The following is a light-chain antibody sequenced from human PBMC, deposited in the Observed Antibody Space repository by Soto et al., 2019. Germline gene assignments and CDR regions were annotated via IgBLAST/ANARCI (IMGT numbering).Light chain of an antibody. V-gene: IGLV1-40*01. J-gene: IGLJ1*01. CDR1: SSNIGAGYD. CDR2: GNS. CDR3: QSYDSSLSGHV. Sequence: QSVLTQPPSESGAPGQRVTISCTGSSSNIGAGYDVHWYQQLPGTAPKLLIYGNSNRPSGVPDRFSGSKSGTSASLAITGLQAEDEADYYCQSYDSSLSGHVFGTGTKLTVL.